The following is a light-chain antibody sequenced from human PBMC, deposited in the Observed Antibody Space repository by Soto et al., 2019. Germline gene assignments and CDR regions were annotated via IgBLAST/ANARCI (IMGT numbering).Light chain of an antibody. CDR1: QSVSSRY. V-gene: IGKV3-20*01. CDR2: GAS. Sequence: EIVLTQSPGTLSLSPVERATLSCRASQSVSSRYVAWYQQKPGQAPRLLIDGASSRATGIPDRFSGSGAGTDSTLTISSLQSEDFAVYYCQQFNNWPRTFGQGTKVEIK. J-gene: IGKJ1*01. CDR3: QQFNNWPRT.